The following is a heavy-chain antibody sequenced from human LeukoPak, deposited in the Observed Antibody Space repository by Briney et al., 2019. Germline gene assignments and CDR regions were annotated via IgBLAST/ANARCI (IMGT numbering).Heavy chain of an antibody. CDR2: INHNGNVN. J-gene: IGHJ6*02. Sequence: GGSLRLSCIASGFSFRTSWMTWVRQTPGKGLEWVASINHNGNVNYYVDSVKGRFTISRDNAKNSLYLQMSNLRAEDTAVYFCARGGGLDVWGQGATVTVSS. V-gene: IGHV3-7*03. D-gene: IGHD3-16*01. CDR3: ARGGGLDV. CDR1: GFSFRTSW.